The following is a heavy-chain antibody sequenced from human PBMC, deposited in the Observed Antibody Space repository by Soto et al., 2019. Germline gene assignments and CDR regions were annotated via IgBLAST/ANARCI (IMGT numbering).Heavy chain of an antibody. Sequence: PSETLSLTCTVSADSIIRSDFYWGWVRQPPGKGLEWLGSIFYLGSSYYNPSLKIRVTMSVDTSKNQFSLRLRSVTAADTALYFCARHSLALRKNNWFDPWGQGIMVT. D-gene: IGHD3-3*02. CDR2: IFYLGSS. V-gene: IGHV4-39*01. CDR3: ARHSLALRKNNWFDP. CDR1: ADSIIRSDFY. J-gene: IGHJ5*02.